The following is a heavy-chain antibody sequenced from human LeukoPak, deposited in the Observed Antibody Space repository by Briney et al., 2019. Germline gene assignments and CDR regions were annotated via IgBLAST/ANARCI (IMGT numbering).Heavy chain of an antibody. V-gene: IGHV3-23*01. CDR3: AKAFDSRGYYFERGADY. J-gene: IGHJ4*02. Sequence: GGSLRLSCAASGFTLSSYGMHWVRQAPGKGLEWVSAIRGSGITTYYADSVKGRFTISRDNSKNTLYLQMNSLRAEDTAIYYCAKAFDSRGYYFERGADYWGQGTLVTVSS. CDR1: GFTLSSYG. CDR2: IRGSGITT. D-gene: IGHD3-22*01.